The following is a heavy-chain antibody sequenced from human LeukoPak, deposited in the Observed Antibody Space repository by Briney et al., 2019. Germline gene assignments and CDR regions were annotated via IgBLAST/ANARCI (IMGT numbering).Heavy chain of an antibody. CDR3: VRSYSGSYFYPTHFAC. J-gene: IGHJ4*02. CDR2: ISSNGDNT. CDR1: GFTFSSYA. Sequence: PGGSLRLSCSASGFTFSSYAMHWVRQAPGKGLEYVSAISSNGDNTYYADSVKGRFTISRDNSKNTLYLQMTSLRSEDTAVYYCVRSYSGSYFYPTHFACWGQGTLVTVSS. V-gene: IGHV3-64D*09. D-gene: IGHD1-26*01.